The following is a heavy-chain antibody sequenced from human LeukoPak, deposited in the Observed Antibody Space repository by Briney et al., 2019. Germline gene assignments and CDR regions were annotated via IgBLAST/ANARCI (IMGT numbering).Heavy chain of an antibody. Sequence: SETLSLTCAVSGGSISSRNWGSWVRQPPGQGLEWIGEIYHSGRSKYNPCLKSRQTRYVDTSKNHLYVKLSSVTAADTAVYFCARRGESAAKGGRYFDQWGQGTLVTVSS. CDR1: GGSISSRNW. J-gene: IGHJ4*02. V-gene: IGHV4-4*02. CDR3: ARRGESAAKGGRYFDQ. CDR2: IYHSGRS. D-gene: IGHD2-2*01.